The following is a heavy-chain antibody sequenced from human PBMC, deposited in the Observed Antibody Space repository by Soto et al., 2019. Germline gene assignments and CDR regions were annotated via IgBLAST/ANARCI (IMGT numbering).Heavy chain of an antibody. CDR3: ARIPYTIFGVVPRLGYYYGMDV. CDR2: IDWDDDK. J-gene: IGHJ6*02. D-gene: IGHD3-3*01. CDR1: GFSLSTSGMC. Sequence: SCPTLVNPTQTLTLTCTFSGFSLSTSGMCVSWIRQPPGKALEWLALIDWDDDKYYSTSLKTRLTISKDTSKNQVVLTMTNMDPVDTATYYCARIPYTIFGVVPRLGYYYGMDVWGQGTTVTVSS. V-gene: IGHV2-70*01.